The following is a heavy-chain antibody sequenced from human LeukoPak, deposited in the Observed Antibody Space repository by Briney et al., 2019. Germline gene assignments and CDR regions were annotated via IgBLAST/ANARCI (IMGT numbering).Heavy chain of an antibody. V-gene: IGHV3-7*01. D-gene: IGHD5-12*01. CDR3: VRDGGVSGYDLLDY. Sequence: PGGSLRLSCAASGFTFSNYWMTWVRQAPGKGLEWVAHINQDGSEEHYMDSAKARFTISRDNAKNSLSLQMNSLRAENTAVYNCVRDGGVSGYDLLDYWGQGTLVTVSS. CDR2: INQDGSEE. CDR1: GFTFSNYW. J-gene: IGHJ4*02.